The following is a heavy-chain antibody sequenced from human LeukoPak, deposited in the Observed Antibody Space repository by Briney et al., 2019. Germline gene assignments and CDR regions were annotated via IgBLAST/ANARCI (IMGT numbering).Heavy chain of an antibody. Sequence: PGGSLRLSCAASGFTFSRYTVNWVRQAPGKGLVWVSRINSDGSSTSYADSVKGRLTISRDNAKNTLYLQMNSLRVEDTAVYYCARGDGYAQRDWGQGTLVTVPS. CDR2: INSDGSST. V-gene: IGHV3-74*01. J-gene: IGHJ4*02. CDR3: ARGDGYAQRD. CDR1: GFTFSRYT. D-gene: IGHD5-12*01.